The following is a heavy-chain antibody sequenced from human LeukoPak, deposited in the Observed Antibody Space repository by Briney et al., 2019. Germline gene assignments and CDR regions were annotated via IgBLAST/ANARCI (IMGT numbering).Heavy chain of an antibody. Sequence: SGTLSLTCTVSGGSISSSSYYWGWIRQPPGKGLEWIGSIYYSGSTYYNPSLKSRVTISVDTSKNQFSLKLSSVTAADTAVYYCARDLLNLMKVAGWNWFDPWGLGTLVTVSS. D-gene: IGHD2-15*01. J-gene: IGHJ5*02. CDR3: ARDLLNLMKVAGWNWFDP. V-gene: IGHV4-39*07. CDR1: GGSISSSSYY. CDR2: IYYSGST.